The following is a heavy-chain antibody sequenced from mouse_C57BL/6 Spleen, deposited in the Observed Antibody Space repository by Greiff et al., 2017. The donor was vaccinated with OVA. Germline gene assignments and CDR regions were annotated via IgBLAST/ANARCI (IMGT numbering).Heavy chain of an antibody. V-gene: IGHV1-55*01. CDR2: IYPGSGST. CDR1: GYTFTSYW. CDR3: ARARTGYYVNLYYFDY. J-gene: IGHJ2*01. D-gene: IGHD2-1*01. Sequence: VQLQQPGAELVKPGASVKMSCKASGYTFTSYWITWVKQRPGQGLEWIGDIYPGSGSTNYNEKFKSKATLTVDTSSSTAYMQLSSLTSEDSAVYYCARARTGYYVNLYYFDYWGQGTTLTVSS.